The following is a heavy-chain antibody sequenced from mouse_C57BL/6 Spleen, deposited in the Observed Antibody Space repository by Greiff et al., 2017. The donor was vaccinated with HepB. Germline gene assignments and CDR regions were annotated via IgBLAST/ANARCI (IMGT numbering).Heavy chain of an antibody. J-gene: IGHJ2*01. D-gene: IGHD2-4*01. CDR1: GYTFTSYW. CDR3: ARRGDYDSFDY. V-gene: IGHV1-64*01. Sequence: QVQLKQPGAELVKPGASVKLSCKASGYTFTSYWMHWVKQRPGQGLEWIGMIHPNSGSTNYNEKFKSKATLTVDKSSSTAYMQLSSLTSEDSAVYYCARRGDYDSFDYWGQGTTLTVSS. CDR2: IHPNSGST.